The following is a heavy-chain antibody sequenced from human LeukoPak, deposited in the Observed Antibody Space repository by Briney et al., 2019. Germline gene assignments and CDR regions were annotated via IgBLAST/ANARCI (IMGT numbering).Heavy chain of an antibody. D-gene: IGHD2-15*01. CDR2: ISSSGSTI. J-gene: IGHJ4*02. Sequence: GGSLRLSCAASGFTFSSYEMNWVRQAPGKGLEWVSYISSSGSTIYYADSVKGRFTISRDNAKNSLYLQMNSLTAEDTAVYYCARDRGSGGSCLFDYWGQGTLVTVSS. CDR3: ARDRGSGGSCLFDY. CDR1: GFTFSSYE. V-gene: IGHV3-48*03.